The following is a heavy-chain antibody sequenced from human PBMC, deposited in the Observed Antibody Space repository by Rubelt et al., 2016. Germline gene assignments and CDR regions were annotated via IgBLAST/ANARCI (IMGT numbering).Heavy chain of an antibody. J-gene: IGHJ4*02. CDR3: ARVHIVRDAVAGFDY. CDR2: INPNSGGT. Sequence: HMHWVRQAPGQGLEWMGWINPNSGGTNYAQKFQGRVTMTRATSISPAYMELSRLRSDDRAVYYCARVHIVRDAVAGFDYWGQGTLVTVSS. V-gene: IGHV1-2*02. D-gene: IGHD6-19*01. CDR1: H.